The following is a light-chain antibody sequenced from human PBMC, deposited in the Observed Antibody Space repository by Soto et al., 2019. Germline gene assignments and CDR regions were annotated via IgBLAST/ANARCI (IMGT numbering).Light chain of an antibody. Sequence: EIVMTQSPATLSVSPGERATLSCRASQSVYSTLAWYQQKPGQAPSLLIYHASTRATGIPARFIGSGSGTEFTLTISSLQSEDFAVYYCQQYNKWPLTFGGGTKLEIK. J-gene: IGKJ4*01. V-gene: IGKV3-15*01. CDR2: HAS. CDR1: QSVYST. CDR3: QQYNKWPLT.